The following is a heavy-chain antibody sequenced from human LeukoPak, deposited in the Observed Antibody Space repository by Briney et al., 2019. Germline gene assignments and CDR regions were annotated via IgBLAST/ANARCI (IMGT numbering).Heavy chain of an antibody. Sequence: GGSLRLSCSASGFPFSSYAMHWVRQAPGKGLEYVSAISDSGGSTYYADSVKGRFTISRDNSKNTLYLQMNSLRAEDTAIYYCAKRSDYSTNGNYFDSWGQGTPVTVSS. D-gene: IGHD4-11*01. J-gene: IGHJ4*02. CDR3: AKRSDYSTNGNYFDS. CDR1: GFPFSSYA. CDR2: ISDSGGST. V-gene: IGHV3-64*04.